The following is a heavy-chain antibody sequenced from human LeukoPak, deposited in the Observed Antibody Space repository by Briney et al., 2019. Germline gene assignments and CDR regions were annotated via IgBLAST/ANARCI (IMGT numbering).Heavy chain of an antibody. CDR2: IYYSEST. D-gene: IGHD5-18*01. V-gene: IGHV4-59*01. Sequence: SETLSLTCTVSGGSISSYYWRWIRQRPGKGQVRMGNIYYSESTYNNHSLERRVTISVDTSKNQFSLKLSSVTAADTDVYFCARQTEGGYTYDYFYYYYMDVWGKGTTVTISS. J-gene: IGHJ6*03. CDR1: GGSISSYY. CDR3: ARQTEGGYTYDYFYYYYMDV.